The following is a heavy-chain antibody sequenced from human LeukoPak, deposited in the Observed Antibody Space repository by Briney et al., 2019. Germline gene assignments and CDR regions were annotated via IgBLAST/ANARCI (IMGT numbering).Heavy chain of an antibody. V-gene: IGHV1-2*04. J-gene: IGHJ4*02. CDR3: AINVGGLATTDY. D-gene: IGHD5-24*01. CDR2: INPNSGGT. Sequence: ASVKVSCKACGYTFTGYYMQWVRQAPGQGLEWMGWINPNSGGTNYAQKFQGWVTMTRDTSISTAYMELSSLRSEDTAVYYCAINVGGLATTDYWGQGTLVTVSS. CDR1: GYTFTGYY.